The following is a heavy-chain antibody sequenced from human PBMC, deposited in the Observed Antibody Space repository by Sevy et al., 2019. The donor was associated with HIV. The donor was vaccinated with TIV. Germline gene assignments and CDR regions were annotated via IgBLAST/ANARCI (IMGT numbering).Heavy chain of an antibody. Sequence: GGSLRLSCAASGFILSSYTMNWVRQAPGKGLEWVSSISSSSSYIYYAYSVKGRFTISRDNAKNSLYLQMNSLRAEDTAVYYCARDKEPYYYDSSGYYPGSHAFDIWGQGTMVTVSS. D-gene: IGHD3-22*01. CDR3: ARDKEPYYYDSSGYYPGSHAFDI. J-gene: IGHJ3*02. CDR2: ISSSSSYI. CDR1: GFILSSYT. V-gene: IGHV3-21*01.